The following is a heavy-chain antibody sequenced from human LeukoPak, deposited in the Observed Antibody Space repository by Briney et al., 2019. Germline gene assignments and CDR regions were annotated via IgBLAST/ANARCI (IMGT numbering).Heavy chain of an antibody. V-gene: IGHV3-23*01. CDR3: ATELVAMVTPYDY. J-gene: IGHJ4*02. CDR1: GFTFSSYA. CDR2: ISGSGDRT. D-gene: IGHD2-8*01. Sequence: GGSLRLSCAASGFTFSSYALSWVRQAPGKGLEWVSTISGSGDRTYYADSVRGRFTISRDNSKTTLYLQMNSLRAEDTAIYYCATELVAMVTPYDYWGQGTLVPVSS.